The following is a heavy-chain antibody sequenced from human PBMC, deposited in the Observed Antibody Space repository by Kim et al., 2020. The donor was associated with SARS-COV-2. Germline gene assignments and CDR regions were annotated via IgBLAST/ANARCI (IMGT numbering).Heavy chain of an antibody. D-gene: IGHD5-18*01. V-gene: IGHV1-3*01. J-gene: IGHJ3*02. CDR3: AGDWGLYSDGNGNGLDI. Sequence: ASVKVSCKAFGYIFMTSTMHWVRQAPGQRLEWMGWINAANGKAKYSQKFQDRVTITRATPARTVYMELSSLTSEDTAVYYCAGDWGLYSDGNGNGLDIWGQGTVVTVSP. CDR2: INAANGKA. CDR1: GYIFMTST.